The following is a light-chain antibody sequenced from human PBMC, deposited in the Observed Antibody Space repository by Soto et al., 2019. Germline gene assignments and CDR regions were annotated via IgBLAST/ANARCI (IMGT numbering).Light chain of an antibody. J-gene: IGKJ5*01. CDR1: QTVSSY. CDR2: DAS. CDR3: QQRSNWPPIV. V-gene: IGKV3-11*01. Sequence: EIVLTQSPATLSLSPGERAILSCRASQTVSSYLAWYQQKPGQAPRLLIYDASNRATGIPAKFSGSGPGTDFTLTISSLEPEDFAVYDCQQRSNWPPIVFGQGTQLEIK.